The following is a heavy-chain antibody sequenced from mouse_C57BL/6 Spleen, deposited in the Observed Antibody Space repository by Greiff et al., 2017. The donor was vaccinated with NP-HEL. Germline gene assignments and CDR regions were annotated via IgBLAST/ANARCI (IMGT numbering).Heavy chain of an antibody. Sequence: QVQLQQSGPELVKPGASVKISCKASGYAFSSSWMNWVKQRPGKGLEWIGRIYPGDGDTNYNGKFKGKATLTADKSSSTAYMQLSSLTSEDSAVYFCARQLITTVVATDYWGQGTTLTVSS. V-gene: IGHV1-82*01. D-gene: IGHD1-1*01. J-gene: IGHJ2*01. CDR1: GYAFSSSW. CDR3: ARQLITTVVATDY. CDR2: IYPGDGDT.